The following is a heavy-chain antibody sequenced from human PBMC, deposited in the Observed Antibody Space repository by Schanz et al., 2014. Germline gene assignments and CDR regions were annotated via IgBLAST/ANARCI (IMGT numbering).Heavy chain of an antibody. J-gene: IGHJ4*01. CDR2: IDGKSTTV. V-gene: IGHV3-48*04. D-gene: IGHD6-13*01. CDR1: GFSFSSYS. CDR3: AREQIMAAAGLVDY. Sequence: EADLVESRGGLIQRGESLRLSCSASGFSFSSYSMNWVRQAPGKGLEWLSYIDGKSTTVYYADSVKGRFTISRDNAKNSLYLQMNSLRAEDTAVYYCAREQIMAAAGLVDYWGHGTLVTVSS.